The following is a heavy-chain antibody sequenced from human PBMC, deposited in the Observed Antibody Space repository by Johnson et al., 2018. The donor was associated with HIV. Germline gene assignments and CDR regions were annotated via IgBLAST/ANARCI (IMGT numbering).Heavy chain of an antibody. CDR3: ARAYSYGAFDI. J-gene: IGHJ3*02. D-gene: IGHD5-18*01. CDR1: GFTVSSNY. CDR2: IYSGGST. Sequence: ESGGGLVQPGGSLRLSCVASGFTVSSNYMNWVRQAPGKGLEWVSVIYSGGSTYYADSVKGRFTISRDNSKNTLYFQMNSLRAEDTAVYYCARAYSYGAFDIWGQGTMVTVSS. V-gene: IGHV3-66*01.